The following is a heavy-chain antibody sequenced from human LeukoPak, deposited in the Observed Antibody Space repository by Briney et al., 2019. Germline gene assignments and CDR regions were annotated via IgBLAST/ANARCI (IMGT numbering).Heavy chain of an antibody. CDR1: GFTFSSYG. Sequence: GGSLRLSCAASGFTFSSYGIHWVRQAPGKGLEWVAFIRYDGNNKYYADSVKGRFTISRDNSKNTLYLHMNSLRTEDTAVYYCAQGSKPVLFTRDHYMHVWGKGTTVTVSS. J-gene: IGHJ6*03. D-gene: IGHD3-3*01. CDR2: IRYDGNNK. V-gene: IGHV3-30*02. CDR3: AQGSKPVLFTRDHYMHV.